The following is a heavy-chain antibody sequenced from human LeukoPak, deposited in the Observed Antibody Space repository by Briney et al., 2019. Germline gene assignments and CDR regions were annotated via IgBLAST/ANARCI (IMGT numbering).Heavy chain of an antibody. CDR3: ARDTTTTGFSWELDY. J-gene: IGHJ4*02. CDR2: IYSGGST. V-gene: IGHV3-53*01. D-gene: IGHD1-1*01. Sequence: PGGSLILSCAASGFTVSSNYMSWVRQAPGKGLEWVSVIYSGGSTYYADSVKGRFTISRGNSKNTLYLQMNSLRAEDTAVYYCARDTTTTGFSWELDYWGQGTLVTVSS. CDR1: GFTVSSNY.